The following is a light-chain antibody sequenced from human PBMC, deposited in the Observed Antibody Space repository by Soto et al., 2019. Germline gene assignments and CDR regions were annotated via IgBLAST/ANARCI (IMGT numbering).Light chain of an antibody. V-gene: IGKV1-5*01. Sequence: EIAMTQSPSTLSASFGEGATLTCRASQRISTWLAWYQQKPGQAPRLLISAASSLETGVPSRFSGSGSGTEFTLTIKRLQPDEVASYDRQHYKTYWTFGQGTKGDIK. J-gene: IGKJ1*01. CDR3: QHYKTYWT. CDR1: QRISTW. CDR2: AAS.